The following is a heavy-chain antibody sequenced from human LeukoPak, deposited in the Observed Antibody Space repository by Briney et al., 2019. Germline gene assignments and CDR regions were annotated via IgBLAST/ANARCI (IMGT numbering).Heavy chain of an antibody. CDR2: VYYSGST. CDR3: ARAGGWSPYNWFDP. V-gene: IGHV4-39*07. J-gene: IGHJ5*02. D-gene: IGHD6-19*01. Sequence: SETLSLTCTVSGGSITSDSYYWDWIRQPPGEGLEWIGSVYYSGSTSYNPSLKSRVTISVDTSKSQFSLKLSSVTAADTAVYYCARAGGWSPYNWFDPWGQGTLVTVSS. CDR1: GGSITSDSYY.